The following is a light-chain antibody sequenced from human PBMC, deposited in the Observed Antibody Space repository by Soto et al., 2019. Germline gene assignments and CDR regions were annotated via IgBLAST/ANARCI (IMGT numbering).Light chain of an antibody. J-gene: IGLJ1*01. CDR2: EVS. Sequence: QSALTQPPSVSGSPGQAVTISCTGTSSDVGNYNRVSWYQQPPGTAPKLMIYEVSNRPSGVPDRFSGSKSGNTASLTISGLQAEDEADYYCSSYTSISTFFVFGTGTKVTVL. V-gene: IGLV2-18*02. CDR1: SSDVGNYNR. CDR3: SSYTSISTFFV.